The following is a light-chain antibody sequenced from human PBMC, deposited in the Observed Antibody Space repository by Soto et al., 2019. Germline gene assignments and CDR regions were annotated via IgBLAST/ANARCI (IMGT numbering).Light chain of an antibody. CDR2: KAS. V-gene: IGKV1-5*03. Sequence: RVTKSPSTVSGSIGNRVTITCRASQTISSWLAWYQQKPGKAPKLLIYKASTLKSGVPSRFSGSGSGTEFTLTISSLQPDDFATYYCQHYTSYSEAFGQGTKV. CDR3: QHYTSYSEA. CDR1: QTISSW. J-gene: IGKJ1*01.